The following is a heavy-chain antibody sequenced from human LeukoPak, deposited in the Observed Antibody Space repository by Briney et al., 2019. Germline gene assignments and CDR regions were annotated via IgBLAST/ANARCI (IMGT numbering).Heavy chain of an antibody. CDR3: ARVIVGATLNWFDP. D-gene: IGHD1-26*01. CDR2: MNPNSGNT. V-gene: IGHV1-8*01. CDR1: GYTFTSYD. Sequence: ASVKVSFKASGYTFTSYDINWVRQATGQGLEWMGWMNPNSGNTGYAQKFQGRVTMTRSTSISTAYMELSSLRSEDTAVYYCARVIVGATLNWFDPWGQGTLVTVSS. J-gene: IGHJ5*02.